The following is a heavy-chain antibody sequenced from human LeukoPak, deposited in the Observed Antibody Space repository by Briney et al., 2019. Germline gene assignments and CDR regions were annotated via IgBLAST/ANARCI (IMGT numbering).Heavy chain of an antibody. CDR3: ARDRRYSSGWSSYYYGMDV. CDR1: GFIFSSHW. Sequence: GGSLRLSCAASGFIFSSHWMHWVRQAPGKGLVWVSRINPDGSSTTYADSVKDLFAISRDNARNTLYLQMNSLRAEDTAVYYCARDRRYSSGWSSYYYGMDVWGQGTTVTVSS. D-gene: IGHD6-19*01. J-gene: IGHJ6*02. V-gene: IGHV3-74*01. CDR2: INPDGSST.